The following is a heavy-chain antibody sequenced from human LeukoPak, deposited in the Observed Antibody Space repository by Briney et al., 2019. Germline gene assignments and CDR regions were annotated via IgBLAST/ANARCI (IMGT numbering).Heavy chain of an antibody. J-gene: IGHJ6*03. Sequence: ASVKVSCKASGYTFTSYDINWVRQATGQGLEWMGWMNPNSGNTGYAQKLQGRVTMTRNTSISTAYMELSRLRSDDTAVYYCARDRIVVVPAAPDYYYYYMDVWGKGTTVTISS. CDR2: MNPNSGNT. V-gene: IGHV1-8*01. CDR3: ARDRIVVVPAAPDYYYYYMDV. CDR1: GYTFTSYD. D-gene: IGHD2-2*01.